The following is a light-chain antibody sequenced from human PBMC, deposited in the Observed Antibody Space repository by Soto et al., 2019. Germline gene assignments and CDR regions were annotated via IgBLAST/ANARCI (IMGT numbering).Light chain of an antibody. J-gene: IGKJ2*01. Sequence: EIVLTQSPATLSLSPGERATLSCRASQSVRNYLAWYQQKPGLAPRLLIYDASNRATGIPARFSGSGSGTDFTLTISSLEPEDFAVYYCQQRSNWPRTFGQGTKLEIK. CDR1: QSVRNY. CDR3: QQRSNWPRT. CDR2: DAS. V-gene: IGKV3-11*01.